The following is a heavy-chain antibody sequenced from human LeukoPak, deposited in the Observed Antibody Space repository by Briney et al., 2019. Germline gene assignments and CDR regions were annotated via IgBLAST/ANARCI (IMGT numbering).Heavy chain of an antibody. CDR2: IYFTGTT. CDR1: GDSISSTTYY. Sequence: PSETLSLTCTVSGDSISSTTYYWAWIRQPPGKRLEWIGNIYFTGTTFYNPSLKSRVIMSIGTSKNHFSLDLNSVTAADMAVYYCARGLYDGGSWFHFVSWGQGTLVTVSS. J-gene: IGHJ4*02. V-gene: IGHV4-39*02. CDR3: ARGLYDGGSWFHFVS. D-gene: IGHD6-13*01.